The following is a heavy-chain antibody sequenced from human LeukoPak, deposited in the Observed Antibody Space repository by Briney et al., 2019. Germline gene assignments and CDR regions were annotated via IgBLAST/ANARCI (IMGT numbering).Heavy chain of an antibody. CDR1: GFTFSNYW. V-gene: IGHV3-74*01. CDR2: INSDGRST. J-gene: IGHJ3*01. D-gene: IGHD5-12*01. Sequence: GGSLRLSSAASGFTFSNYWVDWVRQTQGKGLVWVSRINSDGRSTTYADSVRGRFTISRDNAKNTLGLQMNSLRAEDTAVYYCVRDLAATSFWGQGTMVTVSS. CDR3: VRDLAATSF.